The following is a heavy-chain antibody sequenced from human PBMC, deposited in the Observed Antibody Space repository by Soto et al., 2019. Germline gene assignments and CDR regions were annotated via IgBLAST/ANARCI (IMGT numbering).Heavy chain of an antibody. CDR3: AGYCSGGSCYSESDY. V-gene: IGHV3-21*01. J-gene: IGHJ4*02. CDR2: ISSSTSSI. Sequence: LRLSCAASGFTFSSYSMNWVRLAPGKGLEWVSSISSSTSSIYYAGSVKGRFTISRDNAKNSLYLQMNSLRAEDSAVYYCAGYCSGGSCYSESDYWGQGTLVTVSS. D-gene: IGHD2-15*01. CDR1: GFTFSSYS.